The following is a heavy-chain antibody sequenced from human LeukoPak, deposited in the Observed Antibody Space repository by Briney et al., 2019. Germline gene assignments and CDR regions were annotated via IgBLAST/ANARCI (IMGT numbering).Heavy chain of an antibody. V-gene: IGHV3-21*04. CDR3: ARDLSYFDY. CDR1: KITFSTYN. Sequence: GRSLRLSCAASKITFSTYNMNWVRQAPGKGLEWVSSITSGGSYTFYADSVKGRFTISRDNAKNSLYLQMNSLRVEDTAVYYCARDLSYFDYWGQGTLVTVSS. D-gene: IGHD2/OR15-2a*01. CDR2: ITSGGSYT. J-gene: IGHJ4*02.